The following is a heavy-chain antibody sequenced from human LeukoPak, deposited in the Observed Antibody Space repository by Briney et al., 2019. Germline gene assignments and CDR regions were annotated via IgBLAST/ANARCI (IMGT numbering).Heavy chain of an antibody. Sequence: SETLSLTCTVSGGSISSYYWGWIRQPPGKGLEWIGSIYYSGSTYYNPSLKSRVTISVDTSKNQFSLKLSSVTAADTAVYYCARPQRLTYFDYWGQGTLVTVSS. CDR1: GGSISSYY. V-gene: IGHV4-39*01. J-gene: IGHJ4*02. CDR2: IYYSGST. D-gene: IGHD6-25*01. CDR3: ARPQRLTYFDY.